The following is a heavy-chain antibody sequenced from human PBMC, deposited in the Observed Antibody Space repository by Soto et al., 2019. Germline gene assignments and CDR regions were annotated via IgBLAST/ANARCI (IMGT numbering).Heavy chain of an antibody. CDR1: GGSISSGDYY. J-gene: IGHJ5*02. V-gene: IGHV4-30-4*01. CDR2: IYYSGST. CDR3: ARAMGGSSSWYHWFDP. D-gene: IGHD6-13*01. Sequence: PSETLSLTCTVSGGSISSGDYYWSWIRQPPGKGLEWIGYIYYSGSTYYNPSLKSRVTISVDTSKNQFSLKLSSVTAADTAVYYCARAMGGSSSWYHWFDPWGQGTLVTVSS.